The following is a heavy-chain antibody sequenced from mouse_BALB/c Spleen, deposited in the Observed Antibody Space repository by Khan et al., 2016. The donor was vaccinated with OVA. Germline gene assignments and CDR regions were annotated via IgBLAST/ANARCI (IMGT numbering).Heavy chain of an antibody. V-gene: IGHV1S81*02. CDR3: ARIKKIVATYFEY. CDR1: GYTFTSYW. D-gene: IGHD1-1*01. CDR2: TNPTNGRT. J-gene: IGHJ2*01. Sequence: QVQLQQSGAELVKAGASVKMSCKASGYTFTSYWMHWVKQRLGQGLEWFAETNPTNGRTYYNEKFKSKATLTVDKSSSTAYMLLSGPTFEDSAGYYCARIKKIVATYFEYWGQGTTLTVSS.